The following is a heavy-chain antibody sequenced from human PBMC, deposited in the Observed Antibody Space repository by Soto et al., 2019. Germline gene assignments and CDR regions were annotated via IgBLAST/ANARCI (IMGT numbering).Heavy chain of an antibody. CDR2: TYFRSKWYN. CDR1: GDSVSSNTAS. CDR3: ARGEQYSGRIFDY. Sequence: SQTLSLTCAISGDSVSSNTASWNWIRQSPSRGLEWLGRTYFRSKWYNDYAVSVKSRIIINPDTSNNRLSLQLNSVTPEDTAVYFCARGEQYSGRIFDYWGQGTPVTVSS. J-gene: IGHJ4*01. V-gene: IGHV6-1*01. D-gene: IGHD1-26*01.